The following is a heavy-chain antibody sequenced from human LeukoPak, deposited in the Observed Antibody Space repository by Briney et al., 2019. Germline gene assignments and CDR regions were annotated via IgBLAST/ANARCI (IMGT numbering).Heavy chain of an antibody. CDR1: GYTFTSYG. CDR3: ARRSRYSSSWGFWYFDL. CDR2: ISAYNGNT. D-gene: IGHD6-13*01. V-gene: IGHV1-18*01. J-gene: IGHJ2*01. Sequence: ASVKVPCKASGYTFTSYGISWVRQAPGQGLEWMGWISAYNGNTNYAQKLQGRVTMTTDTSTSTAYMELRSLRSDDTAVYYCARRSRYSSSWGFWYFDLWGRGTLVSVSS.